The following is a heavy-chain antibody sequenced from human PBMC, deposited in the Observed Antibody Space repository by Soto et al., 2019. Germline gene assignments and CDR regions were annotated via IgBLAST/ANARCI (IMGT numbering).Heavy chain of an antibody. CDR2: IFSGGNT. CDR3: ARAADYRFDY. Sequence: EVQLVETGGGLIQPGGSLSLSCAASGLTVSSSYMAWVRQAPGKGLEWVSYIFSGGNTFYADSVKGRFTISRDNSKKTLFLQMNSLRAEDTAVYFCARAADYRFDYWGQGTLVTVSS. J-gene: IGHJ4*02. CDR1: GLTVSSSY. V-gene: IGHV3-53*02. D-gene: IGHD3-16*02.